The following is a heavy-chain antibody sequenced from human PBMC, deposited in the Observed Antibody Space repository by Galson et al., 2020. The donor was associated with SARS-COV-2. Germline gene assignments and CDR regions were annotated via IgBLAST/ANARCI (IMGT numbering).Heavy chain of an antibody. J-gene: IGHJ4*02. CDR3: ARGIAAAGGSPTFFDY. D-gene: IGHD6-13*01. CDR1: WDSVSSNNAA. CDR2: TYYRSKWYT. Sequence: SQTLSLPYAISWDSVSSNNAAWNWIRQSPSRGLEWLGSTYYRSKWYTDYAVSVKSSITINPDTTNNQFSLQLNSVTPEDTAVYYCARGIAAAGGSPTFFDYWGQGNLVTVSS. V-gene: IGHV6-1*01.